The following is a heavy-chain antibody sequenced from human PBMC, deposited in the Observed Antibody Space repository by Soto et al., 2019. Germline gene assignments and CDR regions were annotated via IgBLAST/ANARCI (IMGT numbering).Heavy chain of an antibody. D-gene: IGHD3-22*01. J-gene: IGHJ3*02. CDR3: AIVRDYYDNSGYALDI. CDR2: IWYDGSNE. Sequence: QVQLVESGGGVVQPGKSLRLSCAASGFSFNSYGMHWVRQAPGKGLEWVSVIWYDGSNEDHADSVKGRFPISRDNSKNTLYLKMNSLRADETAVYYCAIVRDYYDNSGYALDIWGQGTVVTVSS. CDR1: GFSFNSYG. V-gene: IGHV3-33*01.